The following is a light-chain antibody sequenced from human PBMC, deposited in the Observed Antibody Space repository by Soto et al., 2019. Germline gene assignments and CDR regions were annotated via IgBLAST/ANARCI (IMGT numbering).Light chain of an antibody. CDR3: GGWDDSLSGPV. V-gene: IGLV1-47*01. CDR1: SSDIGSNT. CDR2: RNN. Sequence: QSVLTQPPSESGTPGQRVTISCSGTSSDIGSNTVNWYQQLPGTAPKVLIQRNNQRPSGVPARFSGSKSGTSASLAISGLRSEDEADYYCGGWDDSLSGPVFGGGTKLTVL. J-gene: IGLJ2*01.